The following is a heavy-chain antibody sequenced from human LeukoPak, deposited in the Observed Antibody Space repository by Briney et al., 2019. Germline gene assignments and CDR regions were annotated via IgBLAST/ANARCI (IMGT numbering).Heavy chain of an antibody. CDR3: AKGGYSSHFDY. V-gene: IGHV3-74*01. J-gene: IGHJ4*02. CDR1: GFTFSTYW. CDR2: IRPDGSGT. Sequence: GESLRLSCAASGFTFSTYWMHWVRQAPGKGLVWVSRIRPDGSGTDYADSVKGRFTISRDNSKNTLYLQMNSLRAEDTAVYYCAKGGYSSHFDYWGQGTLVTVSS. D-gene: IGHD6-13*01.